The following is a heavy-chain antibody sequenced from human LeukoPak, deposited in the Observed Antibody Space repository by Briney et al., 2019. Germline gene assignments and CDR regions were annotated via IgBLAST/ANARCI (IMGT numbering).Heavy chain of an antibody. Sequence: PGGSLRLSCAASGFTLSTYTMNWVRQAPGKGLEWVAVVWNDGSNKYYADSVKGRFTISRDNPKNTLYLQMNSLRAEDTAVYYCARDRSGSYDAFDIWGQGTMVTVS. D-gene: IGHD1-26*01. CDR2: VWNDGSNK. J-gene: IGHJ3*02. CDR1: GFTLSTYT. V-gene: IGHV3-33*08. CDR3: ARDRSGSYDAFDI.